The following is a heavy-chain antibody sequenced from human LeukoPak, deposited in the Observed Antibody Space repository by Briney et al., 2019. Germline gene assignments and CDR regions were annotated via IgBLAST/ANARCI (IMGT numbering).Heavy chain of an antibody. CDR1: GFTFSNYS. Sequence: PGGSLRLSCAASGFTFSNYSMNWVRQAPGKGLEWVSSISSSSSYIYYADSVKGRFTISRDNAKNSLYLQMNSLRAEDTAVYYCAREGYYYGSGSYYITDAFDIWGQGTMVTVSS. D-gene: IGHD3-10*01. CDR3: AREGYYYGSGSYYITDAFDI. V-gene: IGHV3-21*01. J-gene: IGHJ3*02. CDR2: ISSSSSYI.